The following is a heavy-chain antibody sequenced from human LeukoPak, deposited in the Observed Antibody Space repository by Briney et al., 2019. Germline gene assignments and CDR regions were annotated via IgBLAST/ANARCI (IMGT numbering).Heavy chain of an antibody. D-gene: IGHD3-22*01. CDR1: GFTVSSNY. CDR2: IYSGGST. Sequence: GGSLRLSCAASGFTVSSNYMSWVRHAPGKGLEWVSVIYSGGSTNYADSVKGRFTISKDNSKNTLYHQMNSLRAEDTAVYYCAREGYYDSSGQDWGQGTLVTVSS. CDR3: AREGYYDSSGQD. V-gene: IGHV3-53*01. J-gene: IGHJ4*02.